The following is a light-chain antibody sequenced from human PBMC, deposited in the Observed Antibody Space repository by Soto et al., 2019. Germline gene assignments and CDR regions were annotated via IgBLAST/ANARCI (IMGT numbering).Light chain of an antibody. CDR2: MIS. CDR1: QSLVHSDGNTY. CDR3: MQATQPYT. Sequence: DSVMTQTPLSSPVTLGQPASISCRSSQSLVHSDGNTYLSWLHQRPGQPPRLLIYMISIRFSGVPDRFSGSGAGTDFTLKISRVEAEDVGVYYCMQATQPYTFGQGTKLEIK. V-gene: IGKV2-24*01. J-gene: IGKJ2*01.